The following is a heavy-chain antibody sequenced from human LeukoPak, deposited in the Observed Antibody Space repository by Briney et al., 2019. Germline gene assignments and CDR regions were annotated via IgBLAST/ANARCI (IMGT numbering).Heavy chain of an antibody. D-gene: IGHD6-19*01. J-gene: IGHJ4*02. Sequence: SATLSLTCTVSGGSISSYYWSWIRPPAGKGLEWIGRIYTSGSTNYNPSLKSRVTMSVDTSKNQFSLKLSSVTAADTAVYYCAREISSGWYGVFSYWGQGTLVTVSS. V-gene: IGHV4-4*07. CDR3: AREISSGWYGVFSY. CDR1: GGSISSYY. CDR2: IYTSGST.